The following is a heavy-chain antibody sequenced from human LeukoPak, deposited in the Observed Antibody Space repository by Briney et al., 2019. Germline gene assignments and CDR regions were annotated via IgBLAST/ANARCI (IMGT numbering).Heavy chain of an antibody. V-gene: IGHV3-23*01. CDR2: ISGSGDNT. D-gene: IGHD5-18*01. CDR1: GVTLSSYA. Sequence: GGSLRLSCAASGVTLSSYAMSWARQAPGKGLEWVSGISGSGDNTYYADSVKGRFTISRDNAENSLYLQMNSLRVEDTAFYYCARDLAYSRLDYWGQGMLVTVSS. CDR3: ARDLAYSRLDY. J-gene: IGHJ4*02.